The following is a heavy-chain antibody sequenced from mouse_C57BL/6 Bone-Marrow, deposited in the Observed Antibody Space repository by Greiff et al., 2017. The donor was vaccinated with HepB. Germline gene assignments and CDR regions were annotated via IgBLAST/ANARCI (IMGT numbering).Heavy chain of an antibody. J-gene: IGHJ2*01. CDR1: GFTFSDYG. V-gene: IGHV5-17*01. CDR3: ASVVWDDGYPFDY. D-gene: IGHD2-3*01. Sequence: EVQLVESGGGLVKPGGSLKLSCAASGFTFSDYGMHWVRQAPEKGLEWVAYISSGSSTIYYADTVKGRFTISRDNAKNTLFLQMTSLRSEDTAMYYCASVVWDDGYPFDYWGQGTTLTVSS. CDR2: ISSGSSTI.